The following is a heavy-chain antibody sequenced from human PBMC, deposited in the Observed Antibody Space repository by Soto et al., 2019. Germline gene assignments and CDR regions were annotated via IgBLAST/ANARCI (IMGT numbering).Heavy chain of an antibody. D-gene: IGHD6-19*01. CDR2: VFSNGQT. Sequence: QVTLKESGPVLVKPTETLTLTCTVSGFSLSDTRMGVSWIRQPPGKALEWLAHVFSNGQTYYNTSLKTRLTVSKDTSKSQVVLTMTDVDPVDTATYFWARTNWAAGAGQFDYWGQGTLVTFSS. CDR1: GFSLSDTRMG. J-gene: IGHJ4*02. V-gene: IGHV2-26*01. CDR3: ARTNWAAGAGQFDY.